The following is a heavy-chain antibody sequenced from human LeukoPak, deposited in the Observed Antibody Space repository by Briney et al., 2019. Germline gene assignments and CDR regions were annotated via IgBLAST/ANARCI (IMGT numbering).Heavy chain of an antibody. CDR3: ARDGYYDSSGYYYPYFDY. J-gene: IGHJ4*02. CDR2: INPNSGGT. D-gene: IGHD3-22*01. V-gene: IGHV1-2*02. Sequence: ASVKLSCKASGYTFTGYYMHWVRQAPGQGLEWMGWINPNSGGTNYAQKFQGRVTMTRDTSISTAYMELSRLRSDDTAVYYCARDGYYDSSGYYYPYFDYWGQGTLVTVSS. CDR1: GYTFTGYY.